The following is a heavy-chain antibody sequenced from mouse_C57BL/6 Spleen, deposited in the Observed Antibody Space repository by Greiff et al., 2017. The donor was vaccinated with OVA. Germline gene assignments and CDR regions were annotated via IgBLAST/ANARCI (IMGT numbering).Heavy chain of an antibody. D-gene: IGHD5-5*01. Sequence: EVQLQESGAELVKPGASVKMSCKASGYTFTDYNMHWVKQSHGKSLEWIGYINPNNGGTSYNQKFKGKATLTVNKSSSTAYMELRSLTSEDSAVHYCAFYLYAMDYWGQGTSVTVSS. V-gene: IGHV1-22*01. J-gene: IGHJ4*01. CDR3: AFYLYAMDY. CDR2: INPNNGGT. CDR1: GYTFTDYN.